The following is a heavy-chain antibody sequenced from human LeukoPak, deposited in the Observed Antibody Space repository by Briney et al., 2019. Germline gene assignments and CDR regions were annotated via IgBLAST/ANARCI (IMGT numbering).Heavy chain of an antibody. Sequence: SETLSLTCTVSGESISGFYWNWIRQPPGKGLEWIGYIYYSGSTNYNPSLKSRVTISIDTSKNQFSLKLTSVTAADTAVYYCARDAGSNWGQGTLVTVSS. D-gene: IGHD3-10*01. CDR3: ARDAGSN. V-gene: IGHV4-59*01. CDR1: GESISGFY. J-gene: IGHJ4*02. CDR2: IYYSGST.